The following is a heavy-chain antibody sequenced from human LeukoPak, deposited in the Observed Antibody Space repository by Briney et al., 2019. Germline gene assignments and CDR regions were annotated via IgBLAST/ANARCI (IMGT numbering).Heavy chain of an antibody. J-gene: IGHJ4*02. CDR1: GVTFSGYY. CDR3: ARLPYYYDSSGYYYFFFDY. D-gene: IGHD3-22*01. Sequence: SETLSLTCAVYGVTFSGYYWSWIRQPPGKGLEWIGEINHSGSTNYNPSLKRRVTISVDTSKNQFSLKLSSVTAADTAVYYCARLPYYYDSSGYYYFFFDYWGQGTLVTVSS. V-gene: IGHV4-34*01. CDR2: INHSGST.